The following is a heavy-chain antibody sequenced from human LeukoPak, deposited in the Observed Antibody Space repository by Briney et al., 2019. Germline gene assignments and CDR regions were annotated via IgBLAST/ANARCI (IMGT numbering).Heavy chain of an antibody. CDR3: ARARYNNGLDY. V-gene: IGHV3-74*01. J-gene: IGHJ4*02. D-gene: IGHD1-14*01. Sequence: PGGSLRLSCTASGFTFSSYWMHWVRQAPGKGLVWGSHIKTDGSSINYADSVKGRFTISRDNPKKTLYLQMNSLRAEDTAVYYCARARYNNGLDYWGQGTLVTASS. CDR2: IKTDGSSI. CDR1: GFTFSSYW.